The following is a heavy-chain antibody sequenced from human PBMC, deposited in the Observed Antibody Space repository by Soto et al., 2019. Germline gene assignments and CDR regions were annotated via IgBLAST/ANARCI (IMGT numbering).Heavy chain of an antibody. CDR3: TSARTYNYAFDF. Sequence: PGGSLRLSCAPSGFTVHGNYMTWVRQASGKGLEWVSVVFSGGSTFYADSVKGRFTISRDTSKNTLSLQMNSLRAEDTAVYFCTSARTYNYAFDFWGQGTLVTVPS. CDR2: VFSGGST. J-gene: IGHJ4*02. CDR1: GFTVHGNY. D-gene: IGHD5-18*01. V-gene: IGHV3-53*01.